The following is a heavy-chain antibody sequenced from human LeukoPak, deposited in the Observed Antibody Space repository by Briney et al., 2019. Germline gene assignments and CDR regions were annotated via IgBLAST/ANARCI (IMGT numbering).Heavy chain of an antibody. CDR3: TTRLRNHFDY. Sequence: GGSLRLSCVGSGFTFSRSAMSWVRLAPGKGLEWVSTISDGSRDTHYAGSVKGRFTISRDDSQNIVYLQMDSLRAEDTALYYCTTRLRNHFDYWGQGTQVTVSS. V-gene: IGHV3-23*01. J-gene: IGHJ4*02. CDR1: GFTFSRSA. CDR2: ISDGSRDT. D-gene: IGHD5-12*01.